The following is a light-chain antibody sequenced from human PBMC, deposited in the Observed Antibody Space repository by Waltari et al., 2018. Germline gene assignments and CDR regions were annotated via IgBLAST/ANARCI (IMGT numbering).Light chain of an antibody. CDR3: HRYDDYPPT. J-gene: IGKJ4*01. CDR1: QSVSHW. CDR2: KAS. Sequence: DIQMTQSPSTLSASVGDRVTITCRASQSVSHWLAWYQQKPGKAPKLLISKASSLEKEVPSRFSGSGSGTEFTLTITNLQPDDFATLYCHRYDDYPPTFGGGTKVEIK. V-gene: IGKV1-5*03.